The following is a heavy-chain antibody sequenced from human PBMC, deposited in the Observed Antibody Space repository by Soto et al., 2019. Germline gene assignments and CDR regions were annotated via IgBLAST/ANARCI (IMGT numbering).Heavy chain of an antibody. J-gene: IGHJ5*01. CDR2: TYYRSSWQT. CDR1: GDSVSSNDAT. D-gene: IGHD3-16*01. V-gene: IGHV6-1*01. Sequence: QVQLQQSGPGLVKPSQTLSLTCAISGDSVSSNDATWDWIRQSASIGLEWLGRTYYRSSWQTDYAISVKSRIGINPDTSIIQAFLQLNSVPPDDTAVYYCARLIGNSWLDSWGQGTLVTVSS. CDR3: ARLIGNSWLDS.